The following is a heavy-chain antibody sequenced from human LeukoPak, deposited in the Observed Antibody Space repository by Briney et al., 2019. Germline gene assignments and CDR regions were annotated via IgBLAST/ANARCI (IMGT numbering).Heavy chain of an antibody. CDR2: INAGNGNT. J-gene: IGHJ4*02. D-gene: IGHD3-16*02. Sequence: ASVKVSCKASGYTFTSYAMHWVRQAPGQRLEWMGWINAGNGNTKYSQKFQGRVTITRDTSASTAYMELSSLRSEDTAVYYCARGYYDYVWGSYRPDYWGQGTLVTVSS. V-gene: IGHV1-3*01. CDR3: ARGYYDYVWGSYRPDY. CDR1: GYTFTSYA.